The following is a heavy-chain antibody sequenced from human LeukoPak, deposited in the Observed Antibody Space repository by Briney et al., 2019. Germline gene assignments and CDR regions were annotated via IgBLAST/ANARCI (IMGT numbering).Heavy chain of an antibody. J-gene: IGHJ3*02. D-gene: IGHD4/OR15-4a*01. CDR1: GGTFSSYA. CDR2: IIPIFGTA. V-gene: IGHV1-69*06. CDR3: ARGLTLYAFDI. Sequence: ASVKVSCKASGGTFSSYAISWVRQAPGQGLEWMGGIIPIFGTANYAQKFQGRVTITADKSTSTAYMELSSPRSEDTAVYYCARGLTLYAFDIWGQGTMVTVSS.